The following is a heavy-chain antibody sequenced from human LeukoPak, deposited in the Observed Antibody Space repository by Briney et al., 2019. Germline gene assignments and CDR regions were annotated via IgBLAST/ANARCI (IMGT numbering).Heavy chain of an antibody. D-gene: IGHD3-22*01. J-gene: IGHJ1*01. CDR1: GYTFTNYY. Sequence: ASVKVSCKASGYTFTNYYVHWVRQAPGQGLEWMGIIKPSGGGTSYALKFQGRVTMTRDTSTSTAYMELSSLRSEDTAVYYCARDHFDSSGYYYLLGYFEHWGQRTLVTVSS. CDR2: IKPSGGGT. V-gene: IGHV1-46*01. CDR3: ARDHFDSSGYYYLLGYFEH.